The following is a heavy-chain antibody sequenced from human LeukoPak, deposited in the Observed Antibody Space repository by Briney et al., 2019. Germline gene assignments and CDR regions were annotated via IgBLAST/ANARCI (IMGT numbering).Heavy chain of an antibody. CDR2: ISGSGGST. CDR3: AKDLVGGDDFCSGYYHNWFDP. D-gene: IGHD3-3*01. J-gene: IGHJ5*02. V-gene: IGHV3-23*01. Sequence: PGGSLRLSCAASGFTFSSYAMSWVRQAPGKGLEWVSAISGSGGSTYYADSVKGRFTISRDNSKNTLYLQMNSLRAEDTAVYYCAKDLVGGDDFCSGYYHNWFDPWGQGTLVTVSS. CDR1: GFTFSSYA.